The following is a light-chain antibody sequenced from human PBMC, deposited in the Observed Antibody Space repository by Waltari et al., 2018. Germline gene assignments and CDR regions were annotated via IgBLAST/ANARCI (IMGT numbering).Light chain of an antibody. J-gene: IGKJ1*01. Sequence: EIVLTPSPGTLSLSPGKRVTLSCRASQSVSGSYLAWYQQKPGQAPRLLIYGASSRATGIPDRFSGSGSWTDFTLTINRLEPEDFAVYYCQQYGSSPWTFGQGTKVEIK. CDR2: GAS. CDR3: QQYGSSPWT. V-gene: IGKV3-20*01. CDR1: QSVSGSY.